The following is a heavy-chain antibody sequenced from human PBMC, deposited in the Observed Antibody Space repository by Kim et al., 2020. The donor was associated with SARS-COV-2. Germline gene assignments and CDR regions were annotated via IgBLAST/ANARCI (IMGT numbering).Heavy chain of an antibody. D-gene: IGHD1-26*01. Sequence: SETLSLTCTVSGGSISSSSYYWGWIRQPPGKGLEWIGSIYYSGSTYYNPSLESRVTISVDTSKNQFSLKLSSVTAADTAVYYCARLGSWEPDAFDIWGQGTMVTVSS. CDR2: IYYSGST. CDR1: GGSISSSSYY. V-gene: IGHV4-39*01. J-gene: IGHJ3*02. CDR3: ARLGSWEPDAFDI.